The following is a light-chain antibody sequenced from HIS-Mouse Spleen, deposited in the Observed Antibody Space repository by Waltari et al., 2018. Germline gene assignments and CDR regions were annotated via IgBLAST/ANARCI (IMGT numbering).Light chain of an antibody. CDR2: EDS. CDR1: ALPTTY. V-gene: IGLV3-10*01. CDR3: YSTDSSGNHRV. J-gene: IGLJ2*01. Sequence: SYELTQPPSVSVYPGQTARITFSGAALPTTYSYWYQQKSGHAPVLVIYEDSKRPSGIPERFSGSSSGTMATLTISGAQVEDEADYYCYSTDSSGNHRVFGGGTKLTVL.